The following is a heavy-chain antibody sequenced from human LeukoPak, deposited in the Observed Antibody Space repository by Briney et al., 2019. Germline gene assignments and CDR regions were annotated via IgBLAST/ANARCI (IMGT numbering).Heavy chain of an antibody. Sequence: GASVKVSCKASGYTFSGYFIHWVRQAPGQGLEWMGWINPNGGGTNYAQKFQGRVTMTRDTSISTAYMELSRLKSDDTAVYYCARDGALQRTDYYYYYTDVWGKGTTVTVSS. CDR2: INPNGGGT. D-gene: IGHD1-26*01. CDR1: GYTFSGYF. J-gene: IGHJ6*03. V-gene: IGHV1-2*02. CDR3: ARDGALQRTDYYYYYTDV.